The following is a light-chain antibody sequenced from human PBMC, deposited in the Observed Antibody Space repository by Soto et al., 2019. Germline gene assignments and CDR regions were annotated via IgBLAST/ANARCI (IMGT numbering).Light chain of an antibody. CDR2: DVS. CDR1: QDIRGA. Sequence: AIPLTQSPSSLSASVGDRVTITCRASQDIRGALAWYQQKPGKAPKFLIFDVSTLQSGVPSRFSGSGSGTDFTLTISSLQPEDFGTYYGQQFNTYPITFGQGTRLEIK. V-gene: IGKV1-13*02. J-gene: IGKJ5*01. CDR3: QQFNTYPIT.